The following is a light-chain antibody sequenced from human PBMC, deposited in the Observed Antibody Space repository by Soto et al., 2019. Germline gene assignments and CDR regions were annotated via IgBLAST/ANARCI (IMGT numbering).Light chain of an antibody. CDR3: QQRTNWRALT. CDR2: DAS. J-gene: IGKJ4*01. CDR1: QTVSSY. Sequence: EIVLTQSPATLSLSPGERATLSCRASQTVSSYLAWYQQKPVQAPRLLIYDASNRATGIPARFSGSGSGTDFTLTISSLEPEDFAIYYCQQRTNWRALTFGGGTKVEIK. V-gene: IGKV3-11*01.